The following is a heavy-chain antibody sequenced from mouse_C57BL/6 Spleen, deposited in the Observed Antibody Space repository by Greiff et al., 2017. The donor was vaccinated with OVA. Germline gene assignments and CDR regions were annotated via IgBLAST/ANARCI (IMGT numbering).Heavy chain of an antibody. J-gene: IGHJ3*01. Sequence: VQLQQPGAELVKPGASVKVSCKASGYTFTSYWMHWVKQRPGQGLEWIGRIHPSDSDTNYNQKFKGKATLTVDKSSSTAYMQLSSLTSEDSAVYYCAIKDSSGYRFAYWGQGTLVTVSA. CDR1: GYTFTSYW. D-gene: IGHD3-2*02. CDR3: AIKDSSGYRFAY. CDR2: IHPSDSDT. V-gene: IGHV1-74*01.